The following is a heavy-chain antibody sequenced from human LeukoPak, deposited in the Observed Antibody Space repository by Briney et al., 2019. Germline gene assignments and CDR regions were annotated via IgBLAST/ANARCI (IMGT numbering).Heavy chain of an antibody. J-gene: IGHJ6*02. V-gene: IGHV3-9*01. CDR1: GFTFDDYA. CDR3: AKDLSSAITSALVLDV. CDR2: ITWNRDNI. Sequence: PGGSLRHSCAASGFTFDDYAMHWVRQAPGKGLEWVSGITWNRDNIGYGDSVKGRFTISRDNVKNVLYLQMTSLRPEDTALYYCAKDLSSAITSALVLDVWGQGTTVIVSS. D-gene: IGHD3-22*01.